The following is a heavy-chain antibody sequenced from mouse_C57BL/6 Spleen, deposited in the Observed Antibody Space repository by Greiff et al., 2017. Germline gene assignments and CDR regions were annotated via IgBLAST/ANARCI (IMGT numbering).Heavy chain of an antibody. V-gene: IGHV1-63*01. Sequence: VKLVESGAELVRPGTSVKMSCKASGYTFTNYWIGWAKQRPGHGLEWIGDIYPGGGYTNYNENVKGKATLTADNSSSTAYMQFSSLTSEDSAIYYCARRGLYGSSFYFDYWGKGTTLTVSS. CDR1: GYTFTNYW. CDR3: ARRGLYGSSFYFDY. CDR2: IYPGGGYT. J-gene: IGHJ2*01. D-gene: IGHD1-1*01.